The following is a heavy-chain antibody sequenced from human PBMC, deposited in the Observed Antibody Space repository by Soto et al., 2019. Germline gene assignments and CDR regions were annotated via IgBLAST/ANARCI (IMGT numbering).Heavy chain of an antibody. CDR3: AKERVGGGYCSGGSCNDP. CDR1: GFTFSSYA. CDR2: ISGSGGST. D-gene: IGHD2-15*01. J-gene: IGHJ5*02. V-gene: IGHV3-23*01. Sequence: GGSLRLSCAASGFTFSSYAMSWVRQAPGKGLEWVSAISGSGGSTYYADSVKGRFTISRDNSKNMLYLQMNSLRAEDTAVYYCAKERVGGGYCSGGSCNDPWGQGTLVTVSS.